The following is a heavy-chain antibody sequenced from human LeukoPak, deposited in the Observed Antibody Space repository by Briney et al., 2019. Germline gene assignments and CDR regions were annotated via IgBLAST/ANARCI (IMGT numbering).Heavy chain of an antibody. CDR1: GYTFTGYY. J-gene: IGHJ4*02. V-gene: IGHV1-2*02. CDR3: AREGRGDSTGYYKGY. Sequence: ASVKVSCKASGYTFTGYYMHWVRQAPGQGLEWMGWINPKSGGTNYAQKFQGRVTMTRDTSISTAYMELSRLRSGDTAVYYCAREGRGDSTGYYKGYWGQGTLVTVSS. D-gene: IGHD3-22*01. CDR2: INPKSGGT.